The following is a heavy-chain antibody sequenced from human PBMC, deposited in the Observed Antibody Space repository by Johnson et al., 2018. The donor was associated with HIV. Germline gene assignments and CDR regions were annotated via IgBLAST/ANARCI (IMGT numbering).Heavy chain of an antibody. CDR3: AKVVVVPAAIWAFDI. CDR1: GFTFSSYV. Sequence: QMLLVESGGGVVQPGRSLRLSCAASGFTFSSYVMHWVRQAPGKGLEGVAVISFDGNNEYYADSVKDRFTISRDNSKNTLFLQMNGLRAEDTAVYYCAKVVVVPAAIWAFDIWGQGTMVTVSS. J-gene: IGHJ3*02. CDR2: ISFDGNNE. D-gene: IGHD2-2*01. V-gene: IGHV3-30*04.